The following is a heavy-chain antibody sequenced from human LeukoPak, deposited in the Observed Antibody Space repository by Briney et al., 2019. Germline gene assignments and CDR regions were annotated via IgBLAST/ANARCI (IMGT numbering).Heavy chain of an antibody. V-gene: IGHV3-30-3*01. Sequence: PGGSLRLSCAASEFTFSTYAMHWVRQAPGKGLEWVAFISYDGTNKYCADSVKGRFTISRDNSKNTLYLQMNSLRAEDTALYYCAREILTGYAFDIWGQGTMVTVSS. CDR2: ISYDGTNK. D-gene: IGHD7-27*01. CDR3: AREILTGYAFDI. J-gene: IGHJ3*02. CDR1: EFTFSTYA.